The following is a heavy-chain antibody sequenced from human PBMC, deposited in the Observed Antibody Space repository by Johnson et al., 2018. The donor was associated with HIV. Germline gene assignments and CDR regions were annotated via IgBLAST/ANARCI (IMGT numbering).Heavy chain of an antibody. Sequence: QMQLVESGGGLVQPGGSLRLSCAASGFTFSSYAMHWVRQTPGKGLEWVAVISYDGSNKYYADSVKGQFTISRDNSKNTLYLQMNSLRAEDTAVYYCARELPSYDILTGPGAFDIWGQGTMVTVSS. CDR1: GFTFSSYA. CDR3: ARELPSYDILTGPGAFDI. V-gene: IGHV3-30*04. D-gene: IGHD3-9*01. J-gene: IGHJ3*02. CDR2: ISYDGSNK.